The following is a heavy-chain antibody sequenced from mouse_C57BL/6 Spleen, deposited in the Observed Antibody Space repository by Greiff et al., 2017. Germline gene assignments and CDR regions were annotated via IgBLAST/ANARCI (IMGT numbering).Heavy chain of an antibody. Sequence: VQLKESGAELVRPGASVKLSCTASGFNIKDDYMHWVKQRPEQGLEWIGWIDPENGDTEYASKFQGKATITADTSSNTAYLQLSSLTSEDTAVYYCTSQTGAYGGQGTLVTVSA. D-gene: IGHD4-1*01. J-gene: IGHJ3*01. CDR1: GFNIKDDY. V-gene: IGHV14-4*01. CDR2: IDPENGDT. CDR3: TSQTGAY.